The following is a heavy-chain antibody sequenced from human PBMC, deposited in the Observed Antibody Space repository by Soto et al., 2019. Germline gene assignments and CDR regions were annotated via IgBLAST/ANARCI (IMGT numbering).Heavy chain of an antibody. V-gene: IGHV3-23*01. D-gene: IGHD1-26*01. CDR2: ISGSGGST. J-gene: IGHJ4*02. CDR1: GFTFSSYA. CDR3: ANASYSGSWPYYFDY. Sequence: PWGSLRLSRAASGFTFSSYAISLFRQPPFKGLEWVSAISGSGGSTYYADSVKGRFTISRDNSKNTLYLQMNSLRAEDTAVYYCANASYSGSWPYYFDYWGQGTLVTVSS.